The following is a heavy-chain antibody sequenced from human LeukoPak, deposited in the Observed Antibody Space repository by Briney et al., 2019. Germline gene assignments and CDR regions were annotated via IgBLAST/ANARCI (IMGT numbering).Heavy chain of an antibody. V-gene: IGHV1-58*01. CDR1: GFTFISSA. CDR3: AADLAYYYDSSGYLDY. Sequence: SVKVSCKASGFTFISSAVQWVRQARGQRLEWIGWIVVGSGNTNYAQKFQERVTITRDMSTSTAYMELSSLRSEDTAVYYCAADLAYYYDSSGYLDYWGQGTLVTVSS. D-gene: IGHD3-22*01. CDR2: IVVGSGNT. J-gene: IGHJ4*02.